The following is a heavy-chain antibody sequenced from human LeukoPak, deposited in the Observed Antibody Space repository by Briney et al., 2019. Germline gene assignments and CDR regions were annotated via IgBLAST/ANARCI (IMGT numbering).Heavy chain of an antibody. CDR2: ISAYNGNT. CDR3: ARVVITGTYDALDI. CDR1: GYTFTSYG. Sequence: ASVKVSCKASGYTFTSYGISWVRQAPGQGLEWMGWISAYNGNTNYAQKLQGRVTMTTDTSTSTAYMELRRLRSDDTAVYYCARVVITGTYDALDIWGQGTMVTVSS. V-gene: IGHV1-18*01. D-gene: IGHD1-20*01. J-gene: IGHJ3*02.